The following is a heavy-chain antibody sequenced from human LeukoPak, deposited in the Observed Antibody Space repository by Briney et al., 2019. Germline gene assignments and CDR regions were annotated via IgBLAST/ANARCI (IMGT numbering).Heavy chain of an antibody. CDR1: GGSFSGYY. V-gene: IGHV4-34*01. CDR3: ARHAYYDILTGYYGSSAPSYYFDY. J-gene: IGHJ4*02. CDR2: INHSGST. D-gene: IGHD3-9*01. Sequence: SETLSLTCAVYGGSFSGYYWSWIRQPPGKGLEWIGEINHSGSTNYKLSLKSRVTISVDTSKNQFSLRLSSVTAADTAVYYCARHAYYDILTGYYGSSAPSYYFDYWGQGTLVTVSS.